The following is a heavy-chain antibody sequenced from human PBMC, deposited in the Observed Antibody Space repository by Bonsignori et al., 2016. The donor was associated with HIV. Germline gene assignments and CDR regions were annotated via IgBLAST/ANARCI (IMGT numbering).Heavy chain of an antibody. Sequence: SETLSLTCTVSAGSISSYYWSWIRQPPGKGLEWIGYIYYSGSTNYNPSLKSRVTISVDTSKNQFSLKLSSVTAADTAVYYCARSYYQDSSFDYWGQGTLVTVSS. CDR1: AGSISSYY. J-gene: IGHJ4*02. CDR2: IYYSGST. CDR3: ARSYYQDSSFDY. V-gene: IGHV4-59*01. D-gene: IGHD3-22*01.